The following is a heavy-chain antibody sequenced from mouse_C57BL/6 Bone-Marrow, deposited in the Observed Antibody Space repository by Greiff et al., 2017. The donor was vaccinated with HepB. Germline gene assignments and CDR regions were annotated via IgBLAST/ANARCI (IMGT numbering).Heavy chain of an antibody. V-gene: IGHV1-81*01. CDR1: GYTFTSYG. CDR2: IYPRSGNT. Sequence: VQLQQSGAELARPGASVKLSCKASGYTFTSYGISWVKQRTGQGLEWIGEIYPRSGNTYYNEKFKGKATLTADKSSSTAYMELRSLTSEDSAVYFCARPLYGNGGSDDYWGQGTTLTVSS. CDR3: ARPLYGNGGSDDY. J-gene: IGHJ2*01. D-gene: IGHD2-1*01.